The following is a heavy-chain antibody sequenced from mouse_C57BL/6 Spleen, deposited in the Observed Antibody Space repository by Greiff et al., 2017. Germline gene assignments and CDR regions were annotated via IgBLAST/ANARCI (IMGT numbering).Heavy chain of an antibody. CDR2: INPYNGDT. CDR3: ARWENYGSSLGYFDV. J-gene: IGHJ1*03. CDR1: GYSFTGYF. V-gene: IGHV1-20*01. Sequence: VHVKQSGPELVKPGDSVKISCKASGYSFTGYFMNWVLQSHGKSLEWIGRINPYNGDTFYNQKFKVKATLTVAKSSSTAHMELLSLTSEDSAVYYCARWENYGSSLGYFDVWGTGTTVTVSS. D-gene: IGHD1-1*01.